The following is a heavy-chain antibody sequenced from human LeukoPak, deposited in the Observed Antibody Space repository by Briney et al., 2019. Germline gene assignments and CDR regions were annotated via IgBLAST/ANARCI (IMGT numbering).Heavy chain of an antibody. CDR2: INHSGST. CDR1: GGSFSGYY. D-gene: IGHD3-22*01. Sequence: PSETLSLTCAVYGGSFSGYYWSWIRQPPGKGLEWIGEINHSGSTNYNPSLKSRVTISVDTSKNQFSLKLSSVTAADTAVYYCARGSGYYPNDYWGQGTLVTVSS. J-gene: IGHJ4*02. CDR3: ARGSGYYPNDY. V-gene: IGHV4-34*01.